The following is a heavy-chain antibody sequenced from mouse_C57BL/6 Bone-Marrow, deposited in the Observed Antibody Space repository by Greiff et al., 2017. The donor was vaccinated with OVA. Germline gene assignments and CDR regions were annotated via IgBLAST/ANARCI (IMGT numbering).Heavy chain of an antibody. D-gene: IGHD1-1*01. CDR3: ARHLFDYYGSSYVYWYFDV. Sequence: DVMLVESGGDLVKPGGSLKLSCAASGFTFSSYGMSWVRQTPDKRLEWVATISSGGSYTYYPDSVKGRFTISRANAKNTLYLQMSSLKSEDTAMYYCARHLFDYYGSSYVYWYFDVWGTGTTVTVSS. J-gene: IGHJ1*03. V-gene: IGHV5-6*02. CDR1: GFTFSSYG. CDR2: ISSGGSYT.